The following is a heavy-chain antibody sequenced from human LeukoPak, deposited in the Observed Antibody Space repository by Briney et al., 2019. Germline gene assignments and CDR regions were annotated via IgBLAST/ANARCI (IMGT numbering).Heavy chain of an antibody. Sequence: GASVTVSCKTSGGTFNNSAISWVRQAPGQGLEWLGGIMPLFGTAGYAQKFQGRVTITKDESTRTVYLEMTSLTSDDTAVYYCARPQYYYDSSGYYPRYYFDYWGQGTLVTVSS. CDR3: ARPQYYYDSSGYYPRYYFDY. J-gene: IGHJ4*02. CDR2: IMPLFGTA. V-gene: IGHV1-69*05. D-gene: IGHD3-22*01. CDR1: GGTFNNSA.